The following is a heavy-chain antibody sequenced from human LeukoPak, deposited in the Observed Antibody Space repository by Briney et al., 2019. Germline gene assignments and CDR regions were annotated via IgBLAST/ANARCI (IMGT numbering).Heavy chain of an antibody. V-gene: IGHV3-30*19. Sequence: GGSLRLSCETSGFTFISYGMHWVRQTPGKGLEWVAVISKDGGNKFYADSLKGRVTISRDDSKKTIYLHLNTLRPEDSGIYYCANFDGSSQAFHIWGQGTLVTVSS. CDR3: ANFDGSSQAFHI. J-gene: IGHJ3*02. CDR2: ISKDGGNK. D-gene: IGHD3-9*01. CDR1: GFTFISYG.